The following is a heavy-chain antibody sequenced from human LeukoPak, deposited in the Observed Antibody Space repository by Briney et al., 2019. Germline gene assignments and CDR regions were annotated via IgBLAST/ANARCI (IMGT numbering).Heavy chain of an antibody. CDR2: ISIYNGNT. CDR3: ARNLHYYDASGPNDAFAI. J-gene: IGHJ3*02. V-gene: IGHV1-18*01. Sequence: ASVKVSCKASDYTFSTYGISWVRQAPGQGLEWMGWISIYNGNTNYAQKLQGRVTMTTDTSTSTAYVELGSLRSDDTAVYYCARNLHYYDASGPNDAFAIWGQGTMVIVSS. CDR1: DYTFSTYG. D-gene: IGHD3-22*01.